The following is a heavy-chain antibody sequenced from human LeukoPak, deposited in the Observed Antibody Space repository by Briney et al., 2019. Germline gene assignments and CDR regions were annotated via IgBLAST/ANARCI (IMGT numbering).Heavy chain of an antibody. CDR1: GGSFSGYC. Sequence: PSETLSLTCAVYGGSFSGYCWSWIRQPPGKGLEWIGEINHSGSTNYNPSLKSRVTISVDTSKNQFSLKLSSVTAADTAVYYCASGHFWSGYYSFDYWGQGTLVTVSS. D-gene: IGHD3-3*02. CDR2: INHSGST. V-gene: IGHV4-34*01. CDR3: ASGHFWSGYYSFDY. J-gene: IGHJ4*02.